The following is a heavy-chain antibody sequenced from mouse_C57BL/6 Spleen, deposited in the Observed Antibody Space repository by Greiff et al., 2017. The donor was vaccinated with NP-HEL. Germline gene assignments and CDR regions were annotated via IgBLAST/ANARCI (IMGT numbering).Heavy chain of an antibody. CDR3: AEAFYYGSSPWYFDV. V-gene: IGHV3-6*01. J-gene: IGHJ1*03. CDR1: GYSITSGYY. CDR2: ISYDGSN. D-gene: IGHD1-1*01. Sequence: EVKLQESGPGLVKPSQSLSLTCSVTGYSITSGYYWNWIRQFPGNKLEWMGYISYDGSNNYNPSLKNRISITRDTSKNQFFLKLNSVTTEDTATYYCAEAFYYGSSPWYFDVWGTGTTVTVSS.